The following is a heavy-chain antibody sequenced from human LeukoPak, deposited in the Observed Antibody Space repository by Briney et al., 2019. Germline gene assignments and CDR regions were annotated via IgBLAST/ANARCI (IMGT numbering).Heavy chain of an antibody. CDR2: ITSSSSYI. V-gene: IGHV3-21*01. CDR1: GFTFSSYS. CDR3: TRDRMGIAVAGTRDYYYYYMDV. D-gene: IGHD6-19*01. J-gene: IGHJ6*03. Sequence: PGGSLRLSCAASGFTFSSYSVNWVRQAPGKGLEWVSSITSSSSYIYYADSVKGRFTISRDNAKNSLYLQMNSLRAEDTAVYYCTRDRMGIAVAGTRDYYYYYMDVWGKGTTVTVSS.